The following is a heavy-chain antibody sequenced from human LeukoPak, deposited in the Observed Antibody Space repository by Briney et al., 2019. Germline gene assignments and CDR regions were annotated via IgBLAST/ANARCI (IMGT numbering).Heavy chain of an antibody. CDR2: IHYSGST. V-gene: IGHV4-59*11. D-gene: IGHD3-10*01. CDR1: GGSITSHF. Sequence: SETLSFTCSVSGGSITSHFWSWIRQPPGKGLEWIGYIHYSGSTNYNPSLKSRATISPDTSKNQLFLKLNSVTAADTAVYYCARLVWLGESPGSWFDSWGQGTLVTVSS. CDR3: ARLVWLGESPGSWFDS. J-gene: IGHJ5*01.